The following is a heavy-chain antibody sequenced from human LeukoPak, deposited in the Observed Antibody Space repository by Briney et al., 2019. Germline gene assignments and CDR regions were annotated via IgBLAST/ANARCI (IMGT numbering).Heavy chain of an antibody. CDR1: GFSFSTFE. CDR2: INGGGSTI. CDR3: VGGGLRYFDY. D-gene: IGHD3-9*01. V-gene: IGHV3-48*03. Sequence: PGGSLRLSCAASGFSFSTFEMNWVRHAPGKGLEWVSFINGGGSTIYYADSVKGRFTISRDNAKNSLYLQMNSLRAEDTAIYYCVGGGLRYFDYWGQGALVTVSS. J-gene: IGHJ4*02.